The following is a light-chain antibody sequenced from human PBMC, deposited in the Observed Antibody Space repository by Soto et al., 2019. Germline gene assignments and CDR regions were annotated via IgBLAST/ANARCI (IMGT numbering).Light chain of an antibody. Sequence: EIVMTQSPATMSVSPGERATLSCRASQRVSSDLAWYHQKPGQAPRLLIYGASTRATGIPARFSGSGSGTEFTLTILSLQSEDFAVYYCQQYNNWPRTFGQGTKVEL. V-gene: IGKV3-15*01. CDR1: QRVSSD. J-gene: IGKJ1*01. CDR2: GAS. CDR3: QQYNNWPRT.